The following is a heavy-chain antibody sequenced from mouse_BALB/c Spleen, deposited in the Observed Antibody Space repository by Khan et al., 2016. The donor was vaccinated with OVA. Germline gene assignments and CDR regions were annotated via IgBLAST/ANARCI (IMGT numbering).Heavy chain of an antibody. CDR3: ARWITTVVDYFDY. V-gene: IGHV3-2*02. D-gene: IGHD1-1*01. CDR2: ISYSGST. CDR1: GYSITSDYA. J-gene: IGHJ2*01. Sequence: EVQLQESGPGLVKPSQSLSLTCTVTGYSITSDYAWNWIRQFPGNKLEWMGYISYSGSTSYNPSLKSRISITRDTSKNQFFLQLNSVTTEDTATNYCARWITTVVDYFDYWGQGTTLTVSS.